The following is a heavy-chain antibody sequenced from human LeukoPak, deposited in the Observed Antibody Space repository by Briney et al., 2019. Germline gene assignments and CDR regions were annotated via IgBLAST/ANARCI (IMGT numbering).Heavy chain of an antibody. V-gene: IGHV1-46*01. CDR3: AREYRYGDPNWFDP. CDR2: INPSGGST. Sequence: ASVKVSCKASGYTFTSYYMHWVRQAPGQGLEWMGIINPSGGSTSYAQKLQGRVTMTTDTSTSTAYMELRSLRSDDTAVYYCAREYRYGDPNWFDPWGQGTLVTVSS. J-gene: IGHJ5*02. CDR1: GYTFTSYY. D-gene: IGHD4-17*01.